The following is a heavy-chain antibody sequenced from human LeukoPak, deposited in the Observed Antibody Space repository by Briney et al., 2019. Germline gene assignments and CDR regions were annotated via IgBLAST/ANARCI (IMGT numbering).Heavy chain of an antibody. V-gene: IGHV1-8*01. J-gene: IGHJ4*02. CDR2: MNPNSGNT. CDR3: ARGTHPEYYYDSSGYRGFDY. Sequence: RASVKVSCKASGFTFTSHDYNWVRQATGQGLEWMGWMNPNSGNTGYAQKFQGRVTMTRDTSITTVYMELSSLTSEDTAVYYCARGTHPEYYYDSSGYRGFDYWGQGTLVTVSS. CDR1: GFTFTSHD. D-gene: IGHD3-22*01.